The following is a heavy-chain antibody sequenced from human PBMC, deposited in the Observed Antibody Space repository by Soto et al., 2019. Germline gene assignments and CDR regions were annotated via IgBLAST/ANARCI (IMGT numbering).Heavy chain of an antibody. V-gene: IGHV1-69*12. D-gene: IGHD3-10*01. CDR1: GGTFDTYA. CDR3: ARDPIITIAEAP. Sequence: QDHLAQSGAEVKKTGSSVRVSCMASGGTFDTYAISWLRRAPGQGLEWMGGIIPVFRSANYAQRFRGRLTISADESMKKVDMELSSLTSEDTAMFYCARDPIITIAEAPWGPGTLVTVSS. CDR2: IIPVFRSA. J-gene: IGHJ5*02.